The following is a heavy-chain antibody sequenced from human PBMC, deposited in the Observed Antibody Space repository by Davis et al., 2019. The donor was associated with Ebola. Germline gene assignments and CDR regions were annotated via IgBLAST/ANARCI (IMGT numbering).Heavy chain of an antibody. J-gene: IGHJ6*02. CDR2: INTNTGNP. Sequence: ASVKVSCKASGYTFTSYAMNWVRQAPGQGLEWMGWINTNTGNPTYAQGFTGRFVFSLDTSVSTAYLQICSLKAEDTAVYYCAREVSGDYYYYGMDVWGQGTTVTVSS. CDR1: GYTFTSYA. V-gene: IGHV7-4-1*01. D-gene: IGHD2-8*01. CDR3: AREVSGDYYYYGMDV.